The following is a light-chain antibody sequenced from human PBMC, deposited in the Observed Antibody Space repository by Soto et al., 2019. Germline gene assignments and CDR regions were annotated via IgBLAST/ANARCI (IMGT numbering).Light chain of an antibody. V-gene: IGKV1-39*01. CDR3: QQSYTFPWT. CDR1: QSISRF. J-gene: IGKJ1*01. Sequence: DIQMTQSPSSLSASIGDRVTITCRASQSISRFLHWYQQKPGKAPKLLIYGTSTLESGVPSRFSGSGSETDFSLTISSLQPEDFATYYCQQSYTFPWTFGQGTKVEIK. CDR2: GTS.